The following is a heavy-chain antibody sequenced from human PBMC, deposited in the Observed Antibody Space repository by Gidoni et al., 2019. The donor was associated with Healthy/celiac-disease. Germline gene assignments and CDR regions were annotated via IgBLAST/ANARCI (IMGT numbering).Heavy chain of an antibody. J-gene: IGHJ6*02. CDR1: GFTFDDSA. CDR2: ISWNSGSI. V-gene: IGHV3-9*01. Sequence: EVQLVESGGGLVQPGRSLRLSCAASGFTFDDSAMHWVRQAPGKGLEWVSGISWNSGSIGYADSVKGRFTISRDNAKNSLYLQMNSLRAEDTALYYCAKDIVPSLSRYSSPSLNGMDVWGQGTTVTVSS. CDR3: AKDIVPSLSRYSSPSLNGMDV. D-gene: IGHD6-13*01.